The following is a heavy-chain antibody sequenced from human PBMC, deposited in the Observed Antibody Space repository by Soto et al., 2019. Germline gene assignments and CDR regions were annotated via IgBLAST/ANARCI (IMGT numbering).Heavy chain of an antibody. CDR3: ARDYGGNPGFDYYYGMDV. J-gene: IGHJ6*02. V-gene: IGHV3-48*02. D-gene: IGHD4-17*01. Sequence: LRLSCAASGFTFSSYSMNWVRQAPGKGLEWVSYISSSSSTIYYADSVKGRFTISRDNAKISLYLQMNSLRDEDTAVYYCARDYGGNPGFDYYYGMDVWGQGTTVTVSS. CDR2: ISSSSSTI. CDR1: GFTFSSYS.